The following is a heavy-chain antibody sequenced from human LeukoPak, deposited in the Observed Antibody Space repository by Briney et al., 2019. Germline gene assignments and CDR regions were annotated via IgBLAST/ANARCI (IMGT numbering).Heavy chain of an antibody. D-gene: IGHD2-8*01. CDR2: INHSGST. J-gene: IGHJ5*02. CDR3: ARVYCTNGACVFDP. V-gene: IGHV4-34*01. CDR1: GGSFSGYY. Sequence: SETLSLTCAVYGGSFSGYYWSWIRQPPGKGLEWIGEINHSGSTNYNPSLKSRVTISVDTSKNQFSLKLSSVTAADTAVYYCARVYCTNGACVFDPWGQGTLVTVSS.